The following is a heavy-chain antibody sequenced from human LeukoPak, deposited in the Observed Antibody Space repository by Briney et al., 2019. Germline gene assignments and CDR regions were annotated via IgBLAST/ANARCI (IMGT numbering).Heavy chain of an antibody. CDR1: GFTFSNYL. CDR3: ARDSTVDY. V-gene: IGHV3-74*01. J-gene: IGHJ4*02. CDR2: INSDGNST. Sequence: GGSLRLSCAASGFTFSNYLMHWVRQAPGKGLVWVSHINSDGNSTSYADSVKGRFTISRDNAKNTLYLQMNSLRAEDTAVYYCARDSTVDYWGQGILVTVSS. D-gene: IGHD4-11*01.